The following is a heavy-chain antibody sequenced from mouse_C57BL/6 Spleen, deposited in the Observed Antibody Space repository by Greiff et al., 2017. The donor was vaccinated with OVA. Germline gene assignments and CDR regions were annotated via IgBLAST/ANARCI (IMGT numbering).Heavy chain of an antibody. CDR1: GFNIKDDY. Sequence: DVKLVEPGAELVRPGASVKLSCTASGFNIKDDYMPWVKQRPEQGLEWIGWIDPENGATEYASKFQGKATITADTASNTAYLQLSSLTSEDTAVYYCTTKWLAYWGQGTLGTVSA. J-gene: IGHJ3*01. CDR2: IDPENGAT. CDR3: TTKWLAY. V-gene: IGHV14-4*01.